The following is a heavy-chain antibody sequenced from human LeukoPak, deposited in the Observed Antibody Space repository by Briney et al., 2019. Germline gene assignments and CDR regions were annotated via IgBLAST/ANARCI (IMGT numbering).Heavy chain of an antibody. CDR1: GGSISSYY. J-gene: IGHJ6*03. V-gene: IGHV4-59*01. D-gene: IGHD2-15*01. CDR3: ASSRWYYYMDV. CDR2: IYYSGST. Sequence: SETLSLTCTVSGGSISSYYWSWIRQPPGKGLEWIGYIYYSGSTNYNPSLKSRVTISVVTSKNQFSLKLSSVTAADTAVYYCASSRWYYYMDVWGKGTTVTVSS.